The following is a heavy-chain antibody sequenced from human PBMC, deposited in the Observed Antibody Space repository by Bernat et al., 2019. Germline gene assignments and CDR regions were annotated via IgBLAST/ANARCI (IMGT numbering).Heavy chain of an antibody. J-gene: IGHJ4*02. V-gene: IGHV3-53*02. CDR3: AGRAVAGSHLDY. D-gene: IGHD6-19*01. CDR2: VYSTGSK. CDR1: EFTVSKNY. Sequence: EVQLVESGGGLIQPGGSLRLSCAASEFTVSKNYMSWVSQAPGKGLEWVSVVYSTGSKYYADSVKGRFTISRDSSKNTLYLQMNSLRVDDTAVYYCAGRAVAGSHLDYWGQGSLVTVSS.